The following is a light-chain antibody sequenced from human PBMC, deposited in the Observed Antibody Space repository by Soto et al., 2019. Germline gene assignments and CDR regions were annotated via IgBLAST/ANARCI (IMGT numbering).Light chain of an antibody. CDR2: DAS. CDR3: QQRSNWPLT. Sequence: EIVLTQSPATLSLSPGERATLSCRASQSVSSYLAWYQPKPGQAPRLLIYDASHRATGIPARFSGSGSGTDFTLTISSLGPEDFAVYYCQQRSNWPLTFGGGNKVEIK. V-gene: IGKV3-11*01. CDR1: QSVSSY. J-gene: IGKJ4*01.